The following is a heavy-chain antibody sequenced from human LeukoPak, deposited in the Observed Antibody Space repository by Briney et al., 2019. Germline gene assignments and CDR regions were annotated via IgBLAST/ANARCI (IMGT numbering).Heavy chain of an antibody. CDR2: ISSSSSYI. D-gene: IGHD3-10*02. CDR1: GVTFSSYS. Sequence: PGGSLRLSCAASGVTFSSYSMKWVRQAPGKGLEWVSFISSSSSYIYYADSVKGRFTISRDNAKNSLYLQMNSLRAEDTAVYYCARGTMFPYYFDYWGQGTLVTVSS. J-gene: IGHJ4*02. CDR3: ARGTMFPYYFDY. V-gene: IGHV3-21*01.